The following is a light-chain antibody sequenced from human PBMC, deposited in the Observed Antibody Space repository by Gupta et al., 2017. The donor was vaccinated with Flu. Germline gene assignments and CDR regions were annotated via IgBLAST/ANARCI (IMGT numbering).Light chain of an antibody. CDR1: SSDVGGYDD. V-gene: IGLV2-14*03. Sequence: QSALTQPASVSGSPGQSITISCTGISSDVGGYDDVSWYQQHPGKAPKLMIYDVTNRPSGVSNRFSGSKSGNTASLTISGPQAEDEADYYCSAYITTTLDVAFGGGTKLTVL. J-gene: IGLJ2*01. CDR3: SAYITTTLDVA. CDR2: DVT.